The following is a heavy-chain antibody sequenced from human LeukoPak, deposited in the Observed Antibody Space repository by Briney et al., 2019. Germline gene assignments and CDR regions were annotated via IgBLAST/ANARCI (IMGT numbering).Heavy chain of an antibody. J-gene: IGHJ4*02. Sequence: SETLSLTCTVSGGSISSSSYYWGWIRQPPGKGLEWIGSIYYSGSTYYNPSLKSRVTISVDTSKNQFSLKLSSVTAADTAAYYCARHWSWYVDYWGQGTLVTVSS. CDR2: IYYSGST. D-gene: IGHD6-13*01. CDR1: GGSISSSSYY. CDR3: ARHWSWYVDY. V-gene: IGHV4-39*01.